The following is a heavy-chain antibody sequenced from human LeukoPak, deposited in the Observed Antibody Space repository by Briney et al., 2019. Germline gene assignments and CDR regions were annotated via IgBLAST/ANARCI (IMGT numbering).Heavy chain of an antibody. CDR1: GFTFSSYA. J-gene: IGHJ4*02. V-gene: IGHV3-30-3*01. Sequence: GGSLRLSCAASGFTFSSYAMSWVRQAPGKGLEWVAVISYDGSNKYYADSVKGRFTISRDNSKNTLYLQMNSLRAEDTAVYYCARDFGGIVVVVAANYFDYWGQGTLVTVSS. D-gene: IGHD2-15*01. CDR2: ISYDGSNK. CDR3: ARDFGGIVVVVAANYFDY.